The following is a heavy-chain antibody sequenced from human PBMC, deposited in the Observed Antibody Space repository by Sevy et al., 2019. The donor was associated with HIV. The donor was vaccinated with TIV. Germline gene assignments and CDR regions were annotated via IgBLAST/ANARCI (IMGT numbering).Heavy chain of an antibody. CDR1: GGSMSTYY. CDR2: IHYSGST. J-gene: IGHJ4*02. D-gene: IGHD1-20*01. V-gene: IGHV4-59*01. CDR3: ARVGFNWHDVDS. Sequence: SETLSLTCTVSGGSMSTYYWSWIRQPPGKGLEWIGYIHYSGSTNYNPSLKSRLTMSVDTSKNQFSLKLSSVTAADTAVYYCARVGFNWHDVDSWGQGTLVTVSS.